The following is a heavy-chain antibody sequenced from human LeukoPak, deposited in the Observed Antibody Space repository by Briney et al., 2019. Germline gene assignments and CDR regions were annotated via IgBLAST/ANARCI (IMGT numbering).Heavy chain of an antibody. Sequence: GGSLRLSCAASGFTFSSYGMHWVRQTPGKGLEWVAVIWYDGSNKYYADSVKGRFTISRDNSKNTLYLQMNSLRAEDTAVYHCAREDDYALDYWGQGTLVTVSS. CDR3: AREDDYALDY. V-gene: IGHV3-33*01. J-gene: IGHJ4*02. D-gene: IGHD4-17*01. CDR2: IWYDGSNK. CDR1: GFTFSSYG.